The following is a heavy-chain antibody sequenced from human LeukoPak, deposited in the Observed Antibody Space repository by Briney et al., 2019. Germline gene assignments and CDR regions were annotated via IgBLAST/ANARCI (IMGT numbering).Heavy chain of an antibody. D-gene: IGHD4-17*01. V-gene: IGHV3-74*01. CDR3: ASTVTTGDGLDDY. J-gene: IGHJ4*02. Sequence: PGGSLRLSCVASGFILSGYWMYWVRQAPGKGLMYISRNNGDGSTTNYADVVKGRFTISRDNSKNTLYLQMNSLRAEDTAVYYCASTVTTGDGLDDYWGQGTLVTVSS. CDR2: NNGDGSTT. CDR1: GFILSGYW.